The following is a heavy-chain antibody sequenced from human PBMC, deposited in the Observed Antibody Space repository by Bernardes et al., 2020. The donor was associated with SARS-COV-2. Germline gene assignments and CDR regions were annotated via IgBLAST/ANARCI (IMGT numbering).Heavy chain of an antibody. Sequence: GGSLRLSCAASGFTFSDYYMSWIRQAPGKGLEWVSYISSSGSTIYYADSVKGRFTISRDNAKNSLYLQMNSLRAEDTAVYYCARGGRWVVVAATRVHTRNYGMDVWGQGTTVTVSS. J-gene: IGHJ6*02. D-gene: IGHD2-15*01. CDR2: ISSSGSTI. V-gene: IGHV3-11*01. CDR1: GFTFSDYY. CDR3: ARGGRWVVVAATRVHTRNYGMDV.